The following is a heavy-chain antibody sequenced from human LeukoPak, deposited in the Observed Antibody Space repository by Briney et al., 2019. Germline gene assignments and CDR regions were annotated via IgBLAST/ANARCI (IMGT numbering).Heavy chain of an antibody. D-gene: IGHD2-2*03. CDR2: ISSSSRYI. CDR3: ARDAGSLDRGYWSSTSCYPPASVDY. CDR1: GFTFRCYS. J-gene: IGHJ4*02. Sequence: GGPLRLLCAPSGFTFRCYSLNWVRPAPGKGLEWVSSISSSSRYIFYADSVKAPFPISRDNAKNSLYLQMTSLRAEDAAVYSCARDAGSLDRGYWSSTSCYPPASVDYWGQGTLVTVSS. V-gene: IGHV3-21*01.